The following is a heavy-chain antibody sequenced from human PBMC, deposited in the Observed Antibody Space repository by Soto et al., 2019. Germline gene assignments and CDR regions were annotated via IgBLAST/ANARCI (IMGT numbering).Heavy chain of an antibody. Sequence: ASVKVSCKASGGTFSSYAISWVRQAPGQGLEWMGGIIPIFGTANYAQKFQGRVTITADESTSTAYMELSSLRSEDTAVYYCARRLVKTRVGPPYYGMDVWGQGTTVTVSS. CDR3: ARRLVKTRVGPPYYGMDV. V-gene: IGHV1-69*13. J-gene: IGHJ6*02. CDR2: IIPIFGTA. CDR1: GGTFSSYA. D-gene: IGHD6-19*01.